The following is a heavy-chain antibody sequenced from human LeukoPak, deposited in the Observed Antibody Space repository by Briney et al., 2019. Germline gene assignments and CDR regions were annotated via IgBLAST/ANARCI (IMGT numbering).Heavy chain of an antibody. CDR2: IKSDTHGATT. CDR1: GFTLSNAW. CDR3: TTAPMNALDV. J-gene: IGHJ6*02. V-gene: IGHV3-15*01. D-gene: IGHD3-22*01. Sequence: GRSLRLSCAASGFTLSNAWMTSVSQDPGKWLQWVGRIKSDTHGATTDYAVFVKGTFTIPRNDSKNTLYLQMNSMKSEDTAVYYCTTAPMNALDVWGQGTTVTVSS.